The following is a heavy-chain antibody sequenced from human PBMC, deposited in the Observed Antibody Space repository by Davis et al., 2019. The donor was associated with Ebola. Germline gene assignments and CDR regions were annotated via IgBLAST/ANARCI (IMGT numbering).Heavy chain of an antibody. CDR2: INSDGSST. J-gene: IGHJ6*02. CDR3: ARFGAEFRGSGSWGHYYYYYYGMDV. Sequence: HTGGSLRLSCAASGFTFSSYWMHWVRQAPGKGLVWVSRINSDGSSTSYADSVKGRFTISRDNARNTLYLQMNSLRAEDTAVYYCARFGAEFRGSGSWGHYYYYYYGMDVWGQGTTVTVSS. D-gene: IGHD3-10*01. CDR1: GFTFSSYW. V-gene: IGHV3-74*01.